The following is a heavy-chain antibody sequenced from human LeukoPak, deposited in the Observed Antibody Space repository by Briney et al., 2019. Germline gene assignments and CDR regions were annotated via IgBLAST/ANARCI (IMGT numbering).Heavy chain of an antibody. CDR3: GRAFPPLRTAAGGDY. V-gene: IGHV3-21*01. J-gene: IGHJ4*02. D-gene: IGHD6-13*01. Sequence: GGSLRLSCTASGFTFSDCDMNWFRQAPGKGLEWVSSISYRTSHIYYADSVKGRFTISRDNAKNSLYLQMDSLRAEDTAVYFCGRAFPPLRTAAGGDYWGQGTLVTVSS. CDR1: GFTFSDCD. CDR2: ISYRTSHI.